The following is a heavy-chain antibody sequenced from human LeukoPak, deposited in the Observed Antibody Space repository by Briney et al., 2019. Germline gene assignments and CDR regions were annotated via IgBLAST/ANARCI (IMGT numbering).Heavy chain of an antibody. D-gene: IGHD2/OR15-2a*01. CDR2: IYYSEST. Sequence: PSETLSLTCAVSGGSISSTNWWSWVRQPPGKGLEWIGEIYYSESTNYNPSFKSRVTMSVDKSKNHFSLKLNSVTAADTAVYYCASATPFYDSRRGNWFDPWGQGTLVTVSS. CDR1: GGSISSTNW. J-gene: IGHJ5*02. V-gene: IGHV4-4*02. CDR3: ASATPFYDSRRGNWFDP.